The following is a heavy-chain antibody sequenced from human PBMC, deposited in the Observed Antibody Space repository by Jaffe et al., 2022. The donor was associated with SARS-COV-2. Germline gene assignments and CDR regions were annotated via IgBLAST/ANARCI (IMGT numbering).Heavy chain of an antibody. Sequence: EVQLVESGGGLVQPGGSLRLSCAASGFTFSSYWMSWVRQAPGKGLEWVANIKQDGSEKYYVDSVKGRFTISRDNAKNSLYLQMNSLRAEDTAVYYCARDRPNRRWLRITGIDYWGQGTLVTVSS. CDR1: GFTFSSYW. CDR3: ARDRPNRRWLRITGIDY. V-gene: IGHV3-7*03. J-gene: IGHJ4*02. D-gene: IGHD5-12*01. CDR2: IKQDGSEK.